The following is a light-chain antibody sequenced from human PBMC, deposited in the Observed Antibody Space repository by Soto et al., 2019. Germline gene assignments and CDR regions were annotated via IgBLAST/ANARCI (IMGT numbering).Light chain of an antibody. J-gene: IGLJ2*01. CDR1: NSSIGAGFG. V-gene: IGLV1-40*02. CDR2: DDI. CDR3: QSYDSSLIGAI. Sequence: QSVLTQTPSVSAAPGQRVTFSCSGTNSSIGAGFGVHWYQQVSGSAPKLLIYDDINRPSGVPDRFSGSRSGTSASLAISGLQPDDEADYYCQSYDSSLIGAIFGGGTKSPS.